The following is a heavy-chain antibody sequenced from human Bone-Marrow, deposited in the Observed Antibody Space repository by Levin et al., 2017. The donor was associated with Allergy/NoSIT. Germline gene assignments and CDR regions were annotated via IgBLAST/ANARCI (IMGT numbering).Heavy chain of an antibody. CDR1: GFTFSNAW. CDR2: IKSKSDGGTT. CDR3: SSDPYSSSWYHYYYSGTDV. V-gene: IGHV3-15*01. D-gene: IGHD6-13*01. J-gene: IGHJ6*02. Sequence: GESLKISCVASGFTFSNAWMNWVRQAPGKGLQWVGRIKSKSDGGTTDYAAPVKGRFTISRDDSKNTLYLQMNSLKTEDTALYYCSSDPYSSSWYHYYYSGTDVWGQGTTVAVSS.